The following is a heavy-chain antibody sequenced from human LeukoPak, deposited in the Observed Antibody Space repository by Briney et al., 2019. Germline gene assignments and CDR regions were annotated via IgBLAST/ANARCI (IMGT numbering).Heavy chain of an antibody. D-gene: IGHD6-19*01. V-gene: IGHV4-34*01. CDR1: GGSFRGYY. Sequence: SETLSLTCAVYGGSFRGYYWSWIRQPPGKGLEWIGEINHSGSTNYNPSLKSRVTISVDTSKNQFSLKLSSVTAADTAVYYCARGRGAVAGTDFDYWGQGTLVTVSS. CDR2: INHSGST. CDR3: ARGRGAVAGTDFDY. J-gene: IGHJ4*02.